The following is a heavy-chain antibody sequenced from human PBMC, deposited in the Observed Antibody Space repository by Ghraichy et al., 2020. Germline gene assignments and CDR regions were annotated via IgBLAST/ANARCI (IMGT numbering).Heavy chain of an antibody. V-gene: IGHV4-59*01. J-gene: IGHJ4*01. D-gene: IGHD2-2*01. CDR1: GASITSNH. Sequence: SETLSLTCTVSGASITSNHWSWIRQPPGKGLEWIGNVYYGGSATTHPALKRRVTISMDTSNNQYSLRLSSVTAADTAIYYCARDLGLYLWGQGTLVTVSS. CDR3: ARDLGLYL. CDR2: VYYGGSA.